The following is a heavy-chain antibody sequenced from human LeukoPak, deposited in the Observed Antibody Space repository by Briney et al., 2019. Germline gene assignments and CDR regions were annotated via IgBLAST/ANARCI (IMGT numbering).Heavy chain of an antibody. D-gene: IGHD6-19*01. CDR3: ARDPLGWNYYDY. CDR2: IKQDGSEK. CDR1: GFTFSSYW. Sequence: PGGSLRLSCAASGFTFSSYWMSWVRQAPGKGLDWVANIKQDGSEKYYVDSVKGRFTISRDNAKSSLYLQMNSLRAEDTAVYYCARDPLGWNYYDYWGQGTLVAVSS. V-gene: IGHV3-7*01. J-gene: IGHJ4*02.